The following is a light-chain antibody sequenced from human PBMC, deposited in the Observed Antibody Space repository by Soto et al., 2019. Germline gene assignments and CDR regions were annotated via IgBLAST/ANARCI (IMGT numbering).Light chain of an antibody. J-gene: IGLJ1*01. CDR1: SSNIGGNS. CDR2: DDN. Sequence: QSVLTQPPSVSAAPGQKVIISCSGSSSNIGGNSVSWYQQLPGTAPKLLIYDDNKRPSGTPDRFSGSKSGTSATLGITGFQTGDEADYYCGSWDSSLSAYVFGTGTKVTVL. CDR3: GSWDSSLSAYV. V-gene: IGLV1-51*01.